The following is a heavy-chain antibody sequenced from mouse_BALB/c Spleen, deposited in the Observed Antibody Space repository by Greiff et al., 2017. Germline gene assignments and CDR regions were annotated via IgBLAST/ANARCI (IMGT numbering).Heavy chain of an antibody. CDR1: GYTFTSYW. Sequence: VQLQQSGAELAKPGASVKMSCKASGYTFTSYWMHWVKQRPGQGLEWIGYINPSTGYTEYNQKFKDKATLTADKSSSTAYMQLSSLTSEDSAVYYCARYGTATFAYWGQGTLVTVSA. D-gene: IGHD1-2*01. CDR2: INPSTGYT. J-gene: IGHJ3*01. V-gene: IGHV1-7*01. CDR3: ARYGTATFAY.